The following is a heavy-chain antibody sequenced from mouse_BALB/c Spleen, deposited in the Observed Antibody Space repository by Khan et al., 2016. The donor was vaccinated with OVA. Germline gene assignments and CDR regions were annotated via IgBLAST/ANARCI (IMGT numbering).Heavy chain of an antibody. J-gene: IGHJ4*01. D-gene: IGHD2-2*01. CDR1: GFTFSSFA. CDR3: ARSLVDYYAMDY. V-gene: IGHV5-9-3*01. CDR2: ISTGGHYT. Sequence: EVELVESGGGIVKPGGSLKLSCSASGFTFSSFAMSWVRQTPEKRLEWVATISTGGHYTFYPDGVTGRFTISRDNARNTVFLQMSSLRSEDTAMYYCARSLVDYYAMDYWGQGTSVTVSS.